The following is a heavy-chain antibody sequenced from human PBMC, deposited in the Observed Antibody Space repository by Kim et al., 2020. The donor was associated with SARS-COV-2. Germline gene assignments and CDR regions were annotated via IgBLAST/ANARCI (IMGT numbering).Heavy chain of an antibody. V-gene: IGHV4-39*01. Sequence: SETLSLTCSVSGGSISSSYYYWAWIRQPPGKGLEWIGSIFYSGSTYYNPSLKTQVTLSVDTPKNQFSLKLRSVTAADTAVYYCARHVWAGYSSTWYMEYGGQGTRVTVSS. CDR3: ARHVWAGYSSTWYMEY. D-gene: IGHD6-13*01. CDR1: GGSISSSYYY. J-gene: IGHJ4*02. CDR2: IFYSGST.